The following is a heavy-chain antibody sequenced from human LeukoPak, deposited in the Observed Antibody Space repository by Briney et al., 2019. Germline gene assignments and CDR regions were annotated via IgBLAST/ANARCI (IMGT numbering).Heavy chain of an antibody. CDR1: GYTFTNYA. V-gene: IGHV7-4-1*02. Sequence: GASVKVSCKASGYTFTNYAMNWVRQAPGQGLEWMGWINPNTGNPTYAQGFTGRFVFSLDTSVTTAYLQISSLKAEDTAVYYCARAYQPLGGLSCPDSWGQGTLVTVSS. CDR3: ARAYQPLGGLSCPDS. CDR2: INPNTGNP. J-gene: IGHJ5*01. D-gene: IGHD3-16*02.